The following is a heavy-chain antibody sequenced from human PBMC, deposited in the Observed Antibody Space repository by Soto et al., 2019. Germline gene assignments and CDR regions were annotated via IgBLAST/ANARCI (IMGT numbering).Heavy chain of an antibody. Sequence: SVKVSCKASGGTFSSYTISWVRQAPGQGLEWMGRIIPILGIANYAQKFQGRVTITADKSTSTAYMELSSLGSEDTAVYYCARDCSSTSCPLYWGQGTLVTVSS. CDR2: IIPILGIA. V-gene: IGHV1-69*04. D-gene: IGHD2-2*01. CDR1: GGTFSSYT. J-gene: IGHJ4*02. CDR3: ARDCSSTSCPLY.